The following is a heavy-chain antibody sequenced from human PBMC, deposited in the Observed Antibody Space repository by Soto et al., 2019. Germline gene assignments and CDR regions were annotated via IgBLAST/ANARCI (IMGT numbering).Heavy chain of an antibody. V-gene: IGHV1-18*01. CDR3: ARNLNEWLVGLE. CDR1: GYTFSSYG. CDR2: ISAYNGNT. Sequence: QVKLVQSGGEVKKPGASVKISCKASGYTFSSYGISWVRKAPGQGLEWMGWISAYNGNTNYAQKFQGRVTMTTDTSTSTAYIELRSLRSDDTGIYYCARNLNEWLVGLEWGQGNLVNVSS. D-gene: IGHD3-3*01. J-gene: IGHJ4*02.